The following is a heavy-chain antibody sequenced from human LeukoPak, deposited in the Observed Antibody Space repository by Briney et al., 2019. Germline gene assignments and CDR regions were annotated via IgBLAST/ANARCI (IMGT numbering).Heavy chain of an antibody. CDR1: GYSISSGYH. CDR3: ARDLGYGDYDM. CDR2: IYRSGIT. Sequence: SETLSLTCIVSGYSISSGYHWAWIRQPPGKGLEWTGSIYRSGITYYNPSLKSRVTIPVDTSKNQFSLKLSSVTAADTAVHYCARDLGYGDYDMWGQGTLVTVSS. V-gene: IGHV4-38-2*02. J-gene: IGHJ4*02. D-gene: IGHD4-17*01.